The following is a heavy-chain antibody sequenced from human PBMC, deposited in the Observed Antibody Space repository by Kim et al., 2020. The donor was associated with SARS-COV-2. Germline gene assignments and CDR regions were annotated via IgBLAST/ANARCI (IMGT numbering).Heavy chain of an antibody. Sequence: SETPSLTCAVYGGSFSGYYWSWIRQPPGKGLEWIGEINHSGSTNYNPSLKSRVTISVDTSKNQFSLKLSSVTAADTAVYYCARGRSTPSYWGQGTLVTVSS. V-gene: IGHV4-34*01. CDR3: ARGRSTPSY. CDR2: INHSGST. CDR1: GGSFSGYY. J-gene: IGHJ4*02.